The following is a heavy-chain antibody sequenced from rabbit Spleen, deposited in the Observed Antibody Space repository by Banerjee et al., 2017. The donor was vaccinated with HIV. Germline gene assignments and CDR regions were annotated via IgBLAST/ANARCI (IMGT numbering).Heavy chain of an antibody. Sequence: QSLEESGGDLVKPGGTLTLTGTASGFSFSNNDYMCWVRQAPGKGLEWISCIAGGSSGFTYSATWAKGRFTISKTSSTTVTLQMTSLTVADTATYFCARDTGSSFSSYGMDLWGPGTLVTVS. J-gene: IGHJ6*01. CDR3: ARDTGSSFSSYGMDL. CDR1: GFSFSNNDY. CDR2: IAGGSSGFT. V-gene: IGHV1S40*01. D-gene: IGHD8-1*01.